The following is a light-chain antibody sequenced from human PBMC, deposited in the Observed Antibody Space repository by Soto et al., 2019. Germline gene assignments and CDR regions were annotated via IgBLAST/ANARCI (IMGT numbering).Light chain of an antibody. CDR2: STN. J-gene: IGLJ3*02. Sequence: QAVVTQEPSFSVSPGGRVTLTCGLSSGSVSTSYYPSWYQQTPGQAPRTLIYSTNTRSSGVPDRFSGSILGNKAALTITGAQADDESDYYCVLYMGSGSWVFGGGTKLTVL. CDR1: SGSVSTSYY. V-gene: IGLV8-61*01. CDR3: VLYMGSGSWV.